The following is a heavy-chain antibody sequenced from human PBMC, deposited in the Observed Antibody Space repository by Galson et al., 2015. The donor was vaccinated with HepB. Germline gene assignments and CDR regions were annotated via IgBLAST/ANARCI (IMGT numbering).Heavy chain of an antibody. Sequence: SVKVSCKASGHTFSRFGISWVRQAPGQGLEWMGWISGDNANTNYAQKLQGRVTMTTDTSTSTAYMELTSLRSDDTAVYYCARGGYSYGKFDYWGQGTLVTVSS. D-gene: IGHD5-18*01. J-gene: IGHJ4*02. CDR1: GHTFSRFG. CDR2: ISGDNANT. CDR3: ARGGYSYGKFDY. V-gene: IGHV1-18*01.